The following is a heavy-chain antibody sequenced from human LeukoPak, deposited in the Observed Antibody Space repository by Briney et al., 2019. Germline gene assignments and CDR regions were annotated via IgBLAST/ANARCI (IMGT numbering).Heavy chain of an antibody. CDR2: IYYSGST. CDR3: ARQEPLSYGMDV. V-gene: IGHV4-39*01. Sequence: SETLSLTCTVSGGSISSSSYYWGWIRQPPGKGLEWIGSIYYSGSTYYNPSLKSRVTISVDTSKNQFSLKLSSVTAPDTAVYYCARQEPLSYGMDVWGQGTTVTVSS. CDR1: GGSISSSSYY. J-gene: IGHJ6*02.